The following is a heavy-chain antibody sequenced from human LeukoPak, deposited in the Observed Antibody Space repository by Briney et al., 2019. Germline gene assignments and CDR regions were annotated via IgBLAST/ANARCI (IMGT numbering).Heavy chain of an antibody. Sequence: SETLSLTCTVSGYSISSGYYWGWIRQPPGKGLEWIGSIHHGGRTYYNPSLKSRVSMSVDTSNNQISLKLASVTAADTAVYYCARRYYFDSSGYYQPDAFDMWGQGTMVTVSS. D-gene: IGHD3-22*01. CDR2: IHHGGRT. CDR1: GYSISSGYY. J-gene: IGHJ3*02. V-gene: IGHV4-38-2*02. CDR3: ARRYYFDSSGYYQPDAFDM.